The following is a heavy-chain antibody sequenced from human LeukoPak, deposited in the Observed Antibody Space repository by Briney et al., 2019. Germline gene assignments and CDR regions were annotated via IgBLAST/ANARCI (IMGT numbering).Heavy chain of an antibody. CDR3: AGDRLGYCSGGSCYRFDP. CDR2: MNPNSGNT. CDR1: GYTFTSYD. Sequence: ASVKVSCKASGYTFTSYDINWVRQATGQGLEWMGWMNPNSGNTGYAQKFQGRVTITRNTSISTAYMELSSLRSEDTAVYYCAGDRLGYCSGGSCYRFDPWGQGTLVTVSS. J-gene: IGHJ5*02. D-gene: IGHD2-15*01. V-gene: IGHV1-8*03.